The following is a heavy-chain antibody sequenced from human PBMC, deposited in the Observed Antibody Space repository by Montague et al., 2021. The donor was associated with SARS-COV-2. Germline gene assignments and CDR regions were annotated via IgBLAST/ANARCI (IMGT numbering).Heavy chain of an antibody. CDR2: IKPDGGEK. V-gene: IGHV3-7*03. J-gene: IGHJ6*02. CDR1: GFTFSSYW. Sequence: SLRHSCAASGFTFSSYWMSWVRQTPGKGLEWVANIKPDGGEKHYVDSVKGRFTISRDNAKNSLNLQMDSLRAEDTALYYCARDSRIVGATGGMDVWGQGTTVIVSS. CDR3: ARDSRIVGATGGMDV. D-gene: IGHD1-26*01.